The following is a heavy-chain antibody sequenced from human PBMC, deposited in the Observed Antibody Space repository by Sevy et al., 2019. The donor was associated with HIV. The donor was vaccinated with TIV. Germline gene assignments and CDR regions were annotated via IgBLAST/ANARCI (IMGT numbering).Heavy chain of an antibody. J-gene: IGHJ4*02. D-gene: IGHD2-21*02. CDR2: IRWDTLNI. CDR1: GFAFDDYT. Sequence: GGSLRLSCTASGFAFDDYTMHWVRQIPGKGLEWVAGIRWDTLNINYVDSVKGRFTISRDNAKNSLYLQMNSLRVDDTALYYSVGSGDWPDYFDYWGQGTLVTVSS. CDR3: VGSGDWPDYFDY. V-gene: IGHV3-9*01.